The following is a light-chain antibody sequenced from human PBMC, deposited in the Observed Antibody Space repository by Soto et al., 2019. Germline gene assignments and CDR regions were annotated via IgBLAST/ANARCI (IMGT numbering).Light chain of an antibody. V-gene: IGKV1-27*01. Sequence: DIQMTQSPSSLSASVGDRVTITCRASQGISNYLDWYQQKPGKVPKLLIYAASTLQSGVPSRFSRSVSGTDFTLTISSLQPEDVATYYCQKYSRAPFTFGPGNKVDIK. J-gene: IGKJ3*01. CDR1: QGISNY. CDR2: AAS. CDR3: QKYSRAPFT.